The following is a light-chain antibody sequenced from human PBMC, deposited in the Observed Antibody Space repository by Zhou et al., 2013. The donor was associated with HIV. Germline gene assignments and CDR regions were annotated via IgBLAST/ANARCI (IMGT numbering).Light chain of an antibody. CDR3: QQYGSSPLT. V-gene: IGKV3-20*01. J-gene: IGKJ1*01. CDR2: GAS. CDR1: QSVSSSY. Sequence: ENVLTQSPGTLSLSPGERATLSCRASQSVSSSYLAWYQQKPGQAPRLLIYGASSRATGIPGRFSGSGSGTDFTLTISKLEPEDFAVYYCQQYGSSPLTFGQGTKVEIK.